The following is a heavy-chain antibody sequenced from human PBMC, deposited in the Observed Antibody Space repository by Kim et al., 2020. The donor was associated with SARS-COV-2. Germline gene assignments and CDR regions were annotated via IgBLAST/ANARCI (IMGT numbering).Heavy chain of an antibody. CDR3: ASTQVENYYGSGSYYLAFDY. J-gene: IGHJ4*02. CDR2: INTNTGNP. V-gene: IGHV7-4-1*02. Sequence: ASVKVSCKASGYTFTSYAMNWVRQAPGQGLEWMGWINTNTGNPTYAQGFTGRLVFSLDTSVSTAYLQISSLKAEDTAVYYCASTQVENYYGSGSYYLAFDYWGQGTLVTVSS. D-gene: IGHD3-10*01. CDR1: GYTFTSYA.